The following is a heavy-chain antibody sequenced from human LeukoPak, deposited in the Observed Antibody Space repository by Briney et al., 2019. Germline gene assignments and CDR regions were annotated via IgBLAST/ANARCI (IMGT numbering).Heavy chain of an antibody. V-gene: IGHV5-51*01. D-gene: IGHD1-1*01. Sequence: KPGESLKISCKGSGYSFTSYWIGWVRQMPGRGLEWMGIINPGDSDTRYNPSFEGQVTISADKSINTAYLQWTSLKVSDTAMYYCARHVSSATVPPTGNRNAFDIWGQGTMVTVSS. CDR2: INPGDSDT. CDR3: ARHVSSATVPPTGNRNAFDI. J-gene: IGHJ3*02. CDR1: GYSFTSYW.